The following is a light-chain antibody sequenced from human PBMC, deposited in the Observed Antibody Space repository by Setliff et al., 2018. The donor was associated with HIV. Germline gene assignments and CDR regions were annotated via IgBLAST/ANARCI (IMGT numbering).Light chain of an antibody. V-gene: IGLV2-14*03. CDR3: SSYTSSGTVL. Sequence: QSALTQPASVSGSPGQSITISCTGTSSDVGGYKSVSWYQQHPGKAPKVMVYDVSNRPSGVTNRFSGSKSGNTASLTISGLQAEDEADYYCSSYTSSGTVLFGGGTKVTVL. J-gene: IGLJ2*01. CDR2: DVS. CDR1: SSDVGGYKS.